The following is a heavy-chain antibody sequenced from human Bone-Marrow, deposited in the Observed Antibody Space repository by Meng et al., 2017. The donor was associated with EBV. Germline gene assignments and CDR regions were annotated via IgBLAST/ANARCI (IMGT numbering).Heavy chain of an antibody. J-gene: IGHJ4*02. CDR2: ISEGGTT. V-gene: IGHV4/OR15-8*01. Sequence: QLQLQESGPGPVKPSETVSLTCGVSSGSISSSNWWSWVRQPPGKGLEWIGEISEGGTTYYDPSLESRVTMFVDKVKNQLSLRVSSVTAADTAVYYCASHLTMSGTRGFDYWGPGTMVTVSS. CDR1: SGSISSSNW. CDR3: ASHLTMSGTRGFDY. D-gene: IGHD1-26*01.